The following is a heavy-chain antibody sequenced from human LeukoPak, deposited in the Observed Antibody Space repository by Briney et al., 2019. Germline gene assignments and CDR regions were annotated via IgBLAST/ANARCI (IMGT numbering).Heavy chain of an antibody. CDR3: ARAVSGSSPSDY. Sequence: ETLSLTCAVYGGSFSGYHWSWVRQAPGKGLEWVSVVYSGGSTYYADSVKGRFTISRDNSKNTLYLQMNSLRAEDTAVYYCARAVSGSSPSDYWGQGTLVTVSS. D-gene: IGHD3-16*01. CDR2: VYSGGST. J-gene: IGHJ4*02. V-gene: IGHV3-53*01. CDR1: GGSFSGYH.